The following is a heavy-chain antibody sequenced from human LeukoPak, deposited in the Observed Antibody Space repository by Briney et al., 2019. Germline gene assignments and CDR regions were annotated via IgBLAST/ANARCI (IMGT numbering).Heavy chain of an antibody. CDR3: ATWDDYGDYVEY. V-gene: IGHV3-7*01. J-gene: IGHJ4*02. Sequence: GGSLRLSCAASGFTFRNYWMSWVRQAPGKGLEWVANIKQDGSEIYCVDSVKGRFTISRDNAKNSLYLQMNSLRAEDTAVYYCATWDDYGDYVEYWGQGTLVTVSS. CDR2: IKQDGSEI. D-gene: IGHD4-17*01. CDR1: GFTFRNYW.